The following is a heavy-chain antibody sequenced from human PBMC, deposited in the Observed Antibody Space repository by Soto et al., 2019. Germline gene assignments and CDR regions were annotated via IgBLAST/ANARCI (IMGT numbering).Heavy chain of an antibody. D-gene: IGHD5-12*01. J-gene: IGHJ5*02. Sequence: QVQLVESRGGVVQPGRSLRLSCAASGFTFSSYGMHWVRQAPGKGLEWVAVISYDGSNKYYADSVKGRFTISRDNSKNTLYLQMNSLRAEDTAVYYCAKEKGGYSGYDWGSWFDPWGQGTLVTVSS. CDR1: GFTFSSYG. CDR3: AKEKGGYSGYDWGSWFDP. CDR2: ISYDGSNK. V-gene: IGHV3-30*18.